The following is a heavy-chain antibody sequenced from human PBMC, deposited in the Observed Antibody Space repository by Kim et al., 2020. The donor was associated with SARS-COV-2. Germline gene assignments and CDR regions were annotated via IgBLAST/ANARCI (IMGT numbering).Heavy chain of an antibody. CDR1: GGSISVSGYY. V-gene: IGHV4-31*03. J-gene: IGHJ5*02. CDR2: INYSGTT. Sequence: SETLSLTCTVSGGSISVSGYYWSWIRQHTGKGLEWIGYINYSGTTYYNPSLKSRVTISIDTSKNQFSLKLSSVTAADTAVYYCARYCSNSDCGWFDPWGQGTLVTVSS. D-gene: IGHD2-21*02. CDR3: ARYCSNSDCGWFDP.